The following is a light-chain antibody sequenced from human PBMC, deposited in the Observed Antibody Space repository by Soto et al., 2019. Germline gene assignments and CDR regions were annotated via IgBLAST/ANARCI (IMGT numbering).Light chain of an antibody. Sequence: DIQMTQSPSSLSASVGDGVTITCRASQSISNYLNWYQQKPGKAPKLLIYAASSLQSGVPSRFSGGGSGTEFTLSISSLQPEDFATYYCQQSYGTPKTFGQGTKVEIK. CDR1: QSISNY. V-gene: IGKV1-39*01. CDR3: QQSYGTPKT. J-gene: IGKJ1*01. CDR2: AAS.